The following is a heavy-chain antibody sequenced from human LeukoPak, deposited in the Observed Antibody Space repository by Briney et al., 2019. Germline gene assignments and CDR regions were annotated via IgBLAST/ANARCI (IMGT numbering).Heavy chain of an antibody. CDR1: GYTFTSYE. Sequence: GASVKVSRKASGYTFTSYEINWVRQATGQGPEWLGWMNPNRGKTGYAQKFQGRVTMTRNTSISTVYMELSSLRSEDTAVYYCARANVRWLVLMGDQRRSYGMDVWGQGTTVTVSS. J-gene: IGHJ6*02. V-gene: IGHV1-8*02. CDR3: ARANVRWLVLMGDQRRSYGMDV. D-gene: IGHD2-8*01. CDR2: MNPNRGKT.